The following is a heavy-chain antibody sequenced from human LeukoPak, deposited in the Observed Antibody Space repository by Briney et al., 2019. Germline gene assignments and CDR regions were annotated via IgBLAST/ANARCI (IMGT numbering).Heavy chain of an antibody. CDR3: ASHTAMVSVGFDY. D-gene: IGHD5-18*01. CDR2: IYYSGST. J-gene: IGHJ4*02. Sequence: PSETLSLTCTVSGGSISSRSYYWGWIRQPPGKGLEWIGSIYYSGSTYYNPSLKSRVTISVDTSKNQFSLKLSSVTAADTAVYYCASHTAMVSVGFDYWGQGTLVTVSS. CDR1: GGSISSRSYY. V-gene: IGHV4-39*01.